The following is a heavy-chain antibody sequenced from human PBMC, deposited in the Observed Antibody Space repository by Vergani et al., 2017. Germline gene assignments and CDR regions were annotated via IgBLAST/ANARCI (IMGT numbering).Heavy chain of an antibody. V-gene: IGHV3-48*04. CDR2: ISSSSSTI. Sequence: EVQLVESGGGLVQPGRSLRLSCAASGFTFDDYAMHWVRQAPGKGLEWVSYISSSSSTIYYADSVKGRFTISRDNAKNSLYLQMNSLRAEDTAVYYCARELIIVVPAAINSVYYYGMDVWGQGTTVTVSS. J-gene: IGHJ6*02. CDR3: ARELIIVVPAAINSVYYYGMDV. CDR1: GFTFDDYA. D-gene: IGHD2-2*02.